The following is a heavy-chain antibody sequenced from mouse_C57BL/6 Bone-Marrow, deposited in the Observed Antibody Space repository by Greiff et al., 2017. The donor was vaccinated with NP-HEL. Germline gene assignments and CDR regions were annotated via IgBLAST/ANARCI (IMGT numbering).Heavy chain of an antibody. CDR2: IYPGDGDT. Sequence: QVQLQQSGPELVKPGASVKISCKASGYAFSSSWMNWVKQRPGKGLEWIGRIYPGDGDTNYNGKFKGKATLTADKSSSTAYMQLSSLTSEDSAVYVCARDGNYAWFAYWGQGTLVTVSA. CDR3: ARDGNYAWFAY. D-gene: IGHD2-1*01. CDR1: GYAFSSSW. V-gene: IGHV1-82*01. J-gene: IGHJ3*01.